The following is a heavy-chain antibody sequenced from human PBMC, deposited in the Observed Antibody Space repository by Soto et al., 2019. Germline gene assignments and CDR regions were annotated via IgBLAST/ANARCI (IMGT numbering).Heavy chain of an antibody. CDR3: ARDSTVTSFDY. J-gene: IGHJ4*02. Sequence: SETLSLTCTVSGGSISSGGYYWSWIRQHPGKGLEWIGYIYYSGSTYYNPSLKSRVTISVDTSKNQFSLKLSSVTAADTAVYYCARDSTVTSFDYWGQGTLVIVSS. CDR2: IYYSGST. CDR1: GGSISSGGYY. V-gene: IGHV4-31*03. D-gene: IGHD4-4*01.